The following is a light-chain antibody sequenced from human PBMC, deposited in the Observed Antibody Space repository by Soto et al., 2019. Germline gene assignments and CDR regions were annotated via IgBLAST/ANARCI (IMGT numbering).Light chain of an antibody. CDR2: DAS. V-gene: IGKV1-33*01. Sequence: DIKMTQSPSSLSASVGDRVTITCRASQSIDSYLNWYQQKPGRAPKLLIYDASNLEAGVPSRFRGSGSGTDFTFTISRLQPEDIATYYCQQYENLPTFGQGTRLENK. CDR3: QQYENLPT. CDR1: QSIDSY. J-gene: IGKJ5*01.